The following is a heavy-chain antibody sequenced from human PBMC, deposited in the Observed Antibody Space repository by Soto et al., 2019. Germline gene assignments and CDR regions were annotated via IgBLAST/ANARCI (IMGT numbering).Heavy chain of an antibody. J-gene: IGHJ6*02. D-gene: IGHD3-22*01. V-gene: IGHV1-69*01. CDR1: GDTFSSYA. CDR2: IITIFGTA. CDR3: ARDGSGYRSRASPMDV. Sequence: QVQLVQSGAEVKKPGSSVKVSCTASGDTFSSYAISWVRHAPGQGLEWMGGIITIFGTANYAQKFQGRVTITADASTSTAYMELSSLRSADKAVYYCARDGSGYRSRASPMDVWGQGTTVPGSS.